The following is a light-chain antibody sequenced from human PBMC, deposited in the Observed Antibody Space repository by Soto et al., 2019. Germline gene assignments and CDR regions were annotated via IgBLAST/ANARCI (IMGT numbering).Light chain of an antibody. CDR2: DAS. Sequence: DIQMTQSPSTLSASIGDRVTITCRASLGITTWFAWYQQKPGKAPKLLIYDASRLESGVPSRFSGSGSGTEFTLTISSLHPDDFATYYCQQYNSYSPGYTFGQGTKVEIK. J-gene: IGKJ2*01. CDR1: LGITTW. V-gene: IGKV1-5*01. CDR3: QQYNSYSPGYT.